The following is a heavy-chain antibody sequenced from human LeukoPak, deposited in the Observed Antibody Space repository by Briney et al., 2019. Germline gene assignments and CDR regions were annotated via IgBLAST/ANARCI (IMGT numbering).Heavy chain of an antibody. CDR2: ISAYNGNT. CDR1: GYTFTSYG. D-gene: IGHD3-22*01. J-gene: IGHJ4*02. CDR3: ARAPPDYYDTRYFDY. V-gene: IGHV1-18*01. Sequence: GASVKVSCKASGYTFTSYGISWVRPAPGQGLEWMGWISAYNGNTNYAQKLQGRVTMTTDTSTSTAYMELRSLRSDDTAVYYCARAPPDYYDTRYFDYWGQGTLVTVSS.